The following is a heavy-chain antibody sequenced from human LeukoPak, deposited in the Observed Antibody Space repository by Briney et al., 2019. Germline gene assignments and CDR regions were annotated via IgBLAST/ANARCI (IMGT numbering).Heavy chain of an antibody. V-gene: IGHV3-30*03. D-gene: IGHD3-22*01. CDR1: GFTFSSYA. CDR2: ISYDGSNK. Sequence: GRSLRLSCAASGFTFSSYAMHWVRQAPGKGLEWVAVISYDGSNKYYADSVKGRFTISRDNSKNTLYLQMNSLRAEDTAVYYCARENKWLPTSDAFDIWGQGTMVTVSS. CDR3: ARENKWLPTSDAFDI. J-gene: IGHJ3*02.